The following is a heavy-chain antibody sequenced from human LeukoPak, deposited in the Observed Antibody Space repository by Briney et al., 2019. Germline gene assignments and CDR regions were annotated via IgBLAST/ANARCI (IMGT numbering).Heavy chain of an antibody. CDR3: ARNWYFDL. J-gene: IGHJ2*01. Sequence: SETLSLTCTVSGGSISSYYWSWIRQPAGKGLEWIGRIYSSGSTNYNPSLKSRVTMSLDTSNNQFPMKLSSVTAADTAVYYCARNWYFDLWGRGTLVTVSS. CDR2: IYSSGST. V-gene: IGHV4-4*07. CDR1: GGSISSYY.